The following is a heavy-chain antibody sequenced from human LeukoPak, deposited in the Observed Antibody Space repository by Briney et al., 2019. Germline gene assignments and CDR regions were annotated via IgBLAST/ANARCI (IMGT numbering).Heavy chain of an antibody. Sequence: ASVKVSCKASGYTFSNYYMHWVRQAPGQGLEWMGKINPGDYSTNYAQKFQGRVTMTRDTSTSTVYMELSSLRSEDTAVYYCARDGYPVIGVTWPDCWGQGTLVTVSS. CDR3: ARDGYPVIGVTWPDC. CDR1: GYTFSNYY. V-gene: IGHV1-46*01. D-gene: IGHD5-18*01. CDR2: INPGDYST. J-gene: IGHJ4*02.